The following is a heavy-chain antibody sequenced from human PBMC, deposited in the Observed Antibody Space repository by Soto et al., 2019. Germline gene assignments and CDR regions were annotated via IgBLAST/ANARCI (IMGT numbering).Heavy chain of an antibody. CDR3: ARMASSGSLNRFDP. D-gene: IGHD3-10*01. CDR2: MNPGSGNT. CDR1: GYTSTNYE. Sequence: APVKVSCKASGYTSTNYEINWVRQATGQGLERMGWMNPGSGNTGYAHKFQGRVTMTRNISISTAYMELSRLGSDDTPTYYCARMASSGSLNRFDPWGQGTLVTFCS. J-gene: IGHJ5*02. V-gene: IGHV1-8*01.